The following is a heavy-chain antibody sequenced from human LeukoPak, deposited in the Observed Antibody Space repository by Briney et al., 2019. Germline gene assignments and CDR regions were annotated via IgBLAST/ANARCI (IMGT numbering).Heavy chain of an antibody. CDR1: GFTFSRYD. V-gene: IGHV3-13*01. CDR2: IGTAGDT. J-gene: IGHJ3*02. D-gene: IGHD2-15*01. Sequence: GRSLRLSCGAYGFTFSRYDMHWVRQATGRGLEWVSYIGTAGDTYYADSVKGRFTISRENAGNSLSLHMNSLRVGDTAVYYCVRAPPGRCSDGFCYSDTLDIWGRGTKVTVSS. CDR3: VRAPPGRCSDGFCYSDTLDI.